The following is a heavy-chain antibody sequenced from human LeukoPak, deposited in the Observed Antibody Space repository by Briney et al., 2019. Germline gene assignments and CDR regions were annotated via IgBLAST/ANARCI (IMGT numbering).Heavy chain of an antibody. V-gene: IGHV3-74*01. CDR3: ASASSHRIAAGGDY. Sequence: GGSLRLSRAASGFTFSNYWMHWVRQAPGKGLVWVSRINSDGSSRNYADSVKGRFTTSRDNAKNTLYLQMNSLRAEDTAVYYCASASSHRIAAGGDYWGQGTLVTVSS. CDR1: GFTFSNYW. J-gene: IGHJ4*02. D-gene: IGHD6-13*01. CDR2: INSDGSSR.